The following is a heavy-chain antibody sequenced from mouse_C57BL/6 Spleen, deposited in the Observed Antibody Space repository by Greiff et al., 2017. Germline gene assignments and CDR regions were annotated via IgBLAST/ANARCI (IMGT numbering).Heavy chain of an antibody. J-gene: IGHJ2*01. Sequence: QVQLKQSGPELVKPGASVKISCKASGYAFSSSWMNWVKQRPGKGLEWIGRIYPGDGDTNYNGKFKGKATLTADKSSSTAYMQLSSLTSEDSAVYFCARSGWDEDYYWGQGTTLTVSS. D-gene: IGHD4-1*01. CDR2: IYPGDGDT. CDR1: GYAFSSSW. V-gene: IGHV1-82*01. CDR3: ARSGWDEDYY.